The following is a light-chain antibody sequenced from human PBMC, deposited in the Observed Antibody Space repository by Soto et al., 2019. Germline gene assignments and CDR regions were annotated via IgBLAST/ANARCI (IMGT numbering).Light chain of an antibody. CDR1: QGISSY. V-gene: IGKV1-9*01. Sequence: DIQMTQSPSTLSASVGDSVTITYRASQGISSYLAWYQQKPGKAPKLLIYAASTLQSGVPSRFSGSGSGTDFTLTISSLKPEEFATDYCQQLNRYPQVGQGTRLEIK. CDR3: QQLNRYPQ. CDR2: AAS. J-gene: IGKJ5*01.